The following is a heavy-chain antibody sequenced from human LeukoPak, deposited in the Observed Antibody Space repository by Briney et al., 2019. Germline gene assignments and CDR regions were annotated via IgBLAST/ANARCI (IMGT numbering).Heavy chain of an antibody. CDR1: GFTFSNYA. Sequence: GGSLRLSCAASGFTFSNYAMDWVRQAPRQGLEWVSGINPDSSATSYADSVKGRFTISRDNAENTLYLRMNSLMREDTAVYYCVRGQEVWELLPDDGFDMWGQGTKVTVAS. D-gene: IGHD1-26*01. CDR2: INPDSSAT. CDR3: VRGQEVWELLPDDGFDM. J-gene: IGHJ3*02. V-gene: IGHV3-74*01.